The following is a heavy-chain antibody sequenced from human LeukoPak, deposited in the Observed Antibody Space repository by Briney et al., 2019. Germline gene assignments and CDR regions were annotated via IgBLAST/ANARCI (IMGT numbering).Heavy chain of an antibody. CDR1: GGSISNSNYY. D-gene: IGHD1-26*01. V-gene: IGHV4-39*01. Sequence: SETLSLTCTVSGGSISNSNYYWGWIRQPPGEGLQWIGSIYHSGTTYHNPSLKSRVTISVDTSKNQFSLKLSSVTAADTAVYYCARPIVGATRGFDPCGQGTLVTVSS. CDR3: ARPIVGATRGFDP. CDR2: IYHSGTT. J-gene: IGHJ5*02.